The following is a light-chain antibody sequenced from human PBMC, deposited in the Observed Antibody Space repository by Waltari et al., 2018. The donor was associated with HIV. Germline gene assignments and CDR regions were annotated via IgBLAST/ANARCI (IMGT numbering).Light chain of an antibody. V-gene: IGLV3-25*03. CDR2: KDS. CDR1: ALPKEY. Sequence: SYELTQPPSVSVYPGKAARITCSGDALPKEYGYWYQPKPGQAPVLVIYKDSERPSGIPERFSGSSSGTTVTLTISGVQAEDEADYYCQSADSSGTYPWVFGGGTKLTVL. CDR3: QSADSSGTYPWV. J-gene: IGLJ3*02.